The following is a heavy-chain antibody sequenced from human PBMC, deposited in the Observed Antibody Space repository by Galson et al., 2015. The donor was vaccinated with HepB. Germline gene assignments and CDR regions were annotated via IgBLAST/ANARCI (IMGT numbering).Heavy chain of an antibody. J-gene: IGHJ5*02. Sequence: SLRLSCAVSGFTVSTSYMSWVRQAPGLGLQWVSVMYSGGGTNYAESVKGRFTISRDSSRNTMYLQMNSLRVDDKAVYYWARWSCSGGRCYTTPFASWGRGSLVTASS. CDR3: ARWSCSGGRCYTTPFAS. CDR1: GFTVSTSY. D-gene: IGHD2-15*01. CDR2: MYSGGGT. V-gene: IGHV3-53*01.